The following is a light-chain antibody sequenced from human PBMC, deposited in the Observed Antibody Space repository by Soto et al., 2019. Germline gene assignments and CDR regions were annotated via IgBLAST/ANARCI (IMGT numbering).Light chain of an antibody. CDR1: QDISTW. CDR3: QQADRFPHT. J-gene: IGKJ2*01. Sequence: DLQMTQSPSSVSASVGDRVTITCRASQDISTWLAWYHQKPGKAPNILIYGTSSLHSGVPPRFSGSGYGTDFTLTITGLQPEDSGTYFCQQADRFPHTFGQGTKLEIK. CDR2: GTS. V-gene: IGKV1-12*01.